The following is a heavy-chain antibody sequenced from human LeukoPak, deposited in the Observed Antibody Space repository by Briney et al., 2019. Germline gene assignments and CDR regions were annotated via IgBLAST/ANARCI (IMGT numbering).Heavy chain of an antibody. V-gene: IGHV4-38-2*02. CDR3: ARGRLETTD. Sequence: SETLSLTCTVSSDSISSGYYWGWIRQPPGKGLEWIGGIYYSGSAYFNPSLKNRVTISVDTSMRQFSLKLSSVTAADTAVYYCARGRLETTDWGQGTLVTVSS. J-gene: IGHJ4*02. D-gene: IGHD1-1*01. CDR2: IYYSGSA. CDR1: SDSISSGYY.